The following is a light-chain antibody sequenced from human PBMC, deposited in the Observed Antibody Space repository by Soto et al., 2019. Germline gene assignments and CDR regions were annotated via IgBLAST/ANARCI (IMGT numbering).Light chain of an antibody. CDR3: QVYGSSPKT. Sequence: IVLTQSPGTLSLSTGEGATLSCRASQPVNSGYLAWYQQKPGQAPRHLMHGVSTRDTGIPDRFSGSGAGTDFTLTISRLEPGDFAVYYCQVYGSSPKTFGQGTKVEFK. V-gene: IGKV3-20*01. CDR1: QPVNSGY. CDR2: GVS. J-gene: IGKJ1*01.